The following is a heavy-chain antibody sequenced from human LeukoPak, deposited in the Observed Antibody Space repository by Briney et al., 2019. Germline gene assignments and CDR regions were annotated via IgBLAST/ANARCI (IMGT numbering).Heavy chain of an antibody. CDR2: ISGSGGST. CDR1: GFTFSSYA. J-gene: IGHJ4*02. D-gene: IGHD6-13*01. V-gene: IGHV3-23*01. CDR3: AKDARSSWSPYYFDY. Sequence: GGSLRLSCAASGFTFSSYAMSWVRQDPGKGLEWVSAISGSGGSTYYADSVKGRFTISRDNSKNTLYLQMNSLRAEDTAVYYCAKDARSSWSPYYFDYWGQGTLVTVSS.